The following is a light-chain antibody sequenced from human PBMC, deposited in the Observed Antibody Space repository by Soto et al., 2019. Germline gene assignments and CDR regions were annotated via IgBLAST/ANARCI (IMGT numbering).Light chain of an antibody. Sequence: EIVLTQSPATLSLSPGERATLSCRASQSISSHLAWYQQKPGQAPRLLMYDVSNRATDIPARFSGSGSGTDFTLTISSLEPEDFAVYYCQKRPNWPLTFGGGTKVEIK. CDR3: QKRPNWPLT. V-gene: IGKV3-11*01. CDR1: QSISSH. CDR2: DVS. J-gene: IGKJ4*01.